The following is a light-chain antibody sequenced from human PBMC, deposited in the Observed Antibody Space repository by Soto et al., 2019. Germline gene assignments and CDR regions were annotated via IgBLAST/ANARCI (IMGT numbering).Light chain of an antibody. CDR2: KAS. J-gene: IGKJ1*01. Sequence: DIQMTQSPSTLARPVGDRVTLTSRASQSISSWLAWYQQKPGKAPKLLIYKASSLESGVPSTFSGSGSGTEFTLTISSLQPDDSATYYCQQYNSYPLTFGQGTKVDI. CDR1: QSISSW. CDR3: QQYNSYPLT. V-gene: IGKV1-5*03.